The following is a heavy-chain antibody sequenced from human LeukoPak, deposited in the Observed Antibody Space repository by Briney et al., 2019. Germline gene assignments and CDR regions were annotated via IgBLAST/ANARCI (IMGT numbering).Heavy chain of an antibody. CDR2: IKQDGSEK. D-gene: IGHD6-19*01. V-gene: IGHV3-7*05. CDR1: GFTFSNYW. Sequence: GGSLRLSCAAPGFTFSNYWMSWGRQAPGKGLEWVANIKQDGSEKYYVDSVKGRFTTSRDNARNSLHLQMNSLRAEDTAAYYCSRWGTKSSSWLGAFDIWGQGTMVTVSS. J-gene: IGHJ3*02. CDR3: SRWGTKSSSWLGAFDI.